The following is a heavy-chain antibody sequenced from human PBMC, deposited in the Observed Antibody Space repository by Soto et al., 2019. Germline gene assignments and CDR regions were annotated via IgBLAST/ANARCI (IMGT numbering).Heavy chain of an antibody. J-gene: IGHJ3*02. Sequence: SETLSLTCTVSGGSISSYYWSWIRQPPGKGLEWIGYIYYSGSTNYNPSLKSRVTISVDTSKNQFSLKLSSVTAADTAVYYCARVTKSAFDIWGQGTVVTVSS. CDR3: ARVTKSAFDI. V-gene: IGHV4-59*01. CDR2: IYYSGST. CDR1: GGSISSYY.